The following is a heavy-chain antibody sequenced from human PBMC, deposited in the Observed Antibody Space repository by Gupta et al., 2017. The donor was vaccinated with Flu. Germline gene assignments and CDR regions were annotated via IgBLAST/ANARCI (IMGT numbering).Heavy chain of an antibody. J-gene: IGHJ4*02. D-gene: IGHD6-13*01. CDR3: ARGRTQRAAAGHPFGY. Sequence: EVQLVESGGGLVQPGGSLRLSCAASGFTFSSYDMHWVRQATGKGLEWVSAIGAAGDTYYPGSVKGRFTISRENAKNSLYLQMNSLRAGDTAVYYCARGRTQRAAAGHPFGYWGQGTLVTVSS. CDR1: GFTFSSYD. V-gene: IGHV3-13*04. CDR2: IGAAGDT.